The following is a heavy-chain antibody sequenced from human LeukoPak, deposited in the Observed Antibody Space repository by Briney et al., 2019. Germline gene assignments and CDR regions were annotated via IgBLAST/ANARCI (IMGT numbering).Heavy chain of an antibody. J-gene: IGHJ4*02. CDR2: ISAYNGNT. D-gene: IGHD2-2*01. CDR1: GYTFTSYG. CDR3: ARDRCSSTSCYGPGGY. Sequence: ASVKVSCKASGYTFTSYGISWVRQAPGQGLEWMGWISAYNGNTNYAQKLQGRVTMTTDTSTSKAYMELRSLRSDDTAVYYCARDRCSSTSCYGPGGYWGQGTLVTVSS. V-gene: IGHV1-18*01.